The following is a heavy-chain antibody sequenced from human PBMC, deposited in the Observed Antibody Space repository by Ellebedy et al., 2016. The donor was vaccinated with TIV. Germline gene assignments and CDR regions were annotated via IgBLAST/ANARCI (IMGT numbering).Heavy chain of an antibody. CDR1: GFTFSTYS. Sequence: GGSLRLSXAASGFTFSTYSMNWVRQAPGKGLEWVSYINSGSSTIYYADSVKGRFTISRDNAKNSLYLQMNSLRAEDTAVYYCATESVVSSASFDYWGRGTLVTVSS. J-gene: IGHJ4*02. V-gene: IGHV3-48*01. CDR2: INSGSSTI. CDR3: ATESVVSSASFDY.